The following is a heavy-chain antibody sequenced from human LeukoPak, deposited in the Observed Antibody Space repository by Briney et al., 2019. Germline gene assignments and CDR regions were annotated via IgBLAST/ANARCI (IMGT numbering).Heavy chain of an antibody. V-gene: IGHV3-21*01. CDR1: GFTFSSYS. Sequence: GGSLRLSCAASGFTFSSYSMNWVRHAPGKGLEWVSSISSSSSYIYYADSVKGRFTISRDNAKNSLYLQMNSLRAEDTAVYYCARDPHSSSWYDYWGQGTLVTVSS. CDR2: ISSSSSYI. J-gene: IGHJ4*02. D-gene: IGHD6-13*01. CDR3: ARDPHSSSWYDY.